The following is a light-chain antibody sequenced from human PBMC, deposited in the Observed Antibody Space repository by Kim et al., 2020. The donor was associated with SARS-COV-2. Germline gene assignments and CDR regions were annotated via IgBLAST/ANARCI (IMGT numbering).Light chain of an antibody. CDR1: QSISNA. CDR2: DAS. V-gene: IGKV3-11*01. Sequence: EIVLTQSPGTLSLSPGERATLSCRASQSISNAFAGYQHRPGQPPRILIYDASYRATVIPARCTGSGSGTDSTLTISSLAPADFAVYYCQHGIIWHMTFGQRTKVDI. CDR3: QHGIIWHMT. J-gene: IGKJ2*01.